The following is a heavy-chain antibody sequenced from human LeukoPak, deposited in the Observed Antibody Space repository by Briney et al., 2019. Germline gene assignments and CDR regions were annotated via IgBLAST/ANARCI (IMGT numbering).Heavy chain of an antibody. CDR1: GFIFTNYW. D-gene: IGHD6-19*01. V-gene: IGHV3-74*01. J-gene: IGHJ3*02. CDR2: INSDGSSA. Sequence: GESLKISCAASGFIFTNYWMHWVRQAPGKGLVWVSRINSDGSSASYADSVKGQFTISRDNAKNTLYLQMNSLRAEDTAVYYCARVSSVWDAFDIWGQGTVVTVSS. CDR3: ARVSSVWDAFDI.